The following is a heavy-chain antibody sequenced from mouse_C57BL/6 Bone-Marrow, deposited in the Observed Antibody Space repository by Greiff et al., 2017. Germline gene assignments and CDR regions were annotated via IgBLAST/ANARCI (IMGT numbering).Heavy chain of an antibody. J-gene: IGHJ1*03. CDR3: ARWGPWYFDV. CDR2: INPNNGGT. Sequence: EVQLQQSGPELVKPGASVKISCKASGYTFTDYYMNWVKQSHGKSLEWIGDINPNNGGTSYNQKFKGKATLTVDKSSSTAYMELHSLTSEDSAVYYCARWGPWYFDVWVTGTTVTVSS. V-gene: IGHV1-26*01. CDR1: GYTFTDYY.